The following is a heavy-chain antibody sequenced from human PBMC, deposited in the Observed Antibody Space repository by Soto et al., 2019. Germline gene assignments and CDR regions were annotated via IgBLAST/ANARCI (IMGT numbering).Heavy chain of an antibody. CDR1: GFTFKTYN. J-gene: IGHJ4*02. V-gene: IGHV3-48*02. Sequence: EVQLEESGGALVQPGGFLRLSCAASGFTFKTYNMNWVRQAPGKGLEWVSYIGTSGTPVYYADSVKGRFTISRDNAKNSLLLQMHSLRDEDTALYFCARDPSPDSSGWYYFDYWGQGTVVNVSS. CDR3: ARDPSPDSSGWYYFDY. CDR2: IGTSGTPV. D-gene: IGHD6-19*01.